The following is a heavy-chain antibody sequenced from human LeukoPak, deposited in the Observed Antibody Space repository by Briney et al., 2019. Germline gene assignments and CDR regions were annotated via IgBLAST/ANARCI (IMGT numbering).Heavy chain of an antibody. D-gene: IGHD3-10*02. CDR2: ISSSSSTI. J-gene: IGHJ3*02. CDR3: ARNGINVRAFDI. V-gene: IGHV3-48*01. Sequence: PGGSLRLSCAASGFSFSSYALNWVRQAPGKGLEWVSYISSSSSTIYYADSVKGRFTISRDNAKNSLYLQMNSLRAEDTAVYYCARNGINVRAFDIWGQGTMVTVSS. CDR1: GFSFSSYA.